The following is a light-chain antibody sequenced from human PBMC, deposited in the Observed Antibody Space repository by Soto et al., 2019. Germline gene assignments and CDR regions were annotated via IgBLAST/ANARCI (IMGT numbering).Light chain of an antibody. V-gene: IGKV3-15*01. CDR2: GAS. Sequence: EIVMTQSPATLSVSPGERATLSCRASQSVSSNLAWYQQKPGQAPRLLIYGASTRATGIPDRFSGSGSGTAFPLTISRLQSEDFAVYYCQQYNNWPWTLGQGTKVELK. CDR3: QQYNNWPWT. J-gene: IGKJ1*01. CDR1: QSVSSN.